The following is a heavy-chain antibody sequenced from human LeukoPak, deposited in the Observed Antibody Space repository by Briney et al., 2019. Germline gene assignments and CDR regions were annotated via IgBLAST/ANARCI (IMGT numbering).Heavy chain of an antibody. V-gene: IGHV3-23*01. J-gene: IGHJ4*02. CDR2: ISGSAGKT. Sequence: GGSLRLSCAASGFTFSSYAMNWVRQAPGKGLEWVSSISGSAGKTYYADSVKGRFTISRDNSKNTLYLQMNSLRAEDTAVYYCAKDQSGIAAAAPRSTMKKERGSFDYWGQGTLVTVSS. D-gene: IGHD6-13*01. CDR3: AKDQSGIAAAAPRSTMKKERGSFDY. CDR1: GFTFSSYA.